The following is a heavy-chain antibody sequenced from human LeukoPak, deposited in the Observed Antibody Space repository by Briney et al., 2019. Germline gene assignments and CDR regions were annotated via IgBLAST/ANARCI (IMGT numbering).Heavy chain of an antibody. Sequence: GGSLRLSCAASGFTFSSYAMSWVCQAPGKGLEWVSAISGSGGSTYYADSVKGRFTISRDNSKNTLWLQMNSLRAGDTAVYYCAKDGFLLWRGAFDIWGQGTMVTVSS. CDR2: ISGSGGST. CDR1: GFTFSSYA. D-gene: IGHD2-21*01. J-gene: IGHJ3*02. CDR3: AKDGFLLWRGAFDI. V-gene: IGHV3-23*01.